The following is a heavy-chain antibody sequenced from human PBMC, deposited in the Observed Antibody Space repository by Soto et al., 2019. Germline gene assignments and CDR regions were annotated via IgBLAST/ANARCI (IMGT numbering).Heavy chain of an antibody. CDR3: ESRAGYSSGWSDY. CDR2: IYSGGST. Sequence: EVQLVESGGGLIQPGGSLRLSCAASGFTVSSNYMSWVRQAPGKGLEWVSVIYSGGSTYYADSVKGRFTISRDNSKNTLYLQMNSLRAEDTAVYYCESRAGYSSGWSDYWGQGTLVTVSS. J-gene: IGHJ4*02. CDR1: GFTVSSNY. V-gene: IGHV3-53*01. D-gene: IGHD6-19*01.